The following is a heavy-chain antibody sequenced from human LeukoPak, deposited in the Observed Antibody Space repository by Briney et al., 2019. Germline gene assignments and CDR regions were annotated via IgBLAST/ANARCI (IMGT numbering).Heavy chain of an antibody. Sequence: SVKVSCKGSGGTFSSHALSWVRQAPGQGLEWMGTIIPIFGTTNSAQKFQGRVTMTADASTSTAYMDLRSLRSDDTAVYYCARALGVANNDPFDVWGQGTKVIVTP. CDR2: IIPIFGTT. CDR3: ARALGVANNDPFDV. CDR1: GGTFSSHA. V-gene: IGHV1-69*13. D-gene: IGHD5-12*01. J-gene: IGHJ3*01.